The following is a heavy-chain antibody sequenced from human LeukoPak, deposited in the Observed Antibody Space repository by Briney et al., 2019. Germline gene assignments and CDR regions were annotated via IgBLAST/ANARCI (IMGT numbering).Heavy chain of an antibody. J-gene: IGHJ4*02. CDR3: ARDPPMMPALTFDY. CDR2: IKQDGSEK. V-gene: IGHV3-7*01. D-gene: IGHD3-22*01. CDR1: GFTFSSYW. Sequence: PGGSLRLSCAASGFTFSSYWMSWVRQAPGKGLEWVANIKQDGSEKYYVDSVKGRFTISRDNAKNSLYLQMNSLRAEDTAVYYCARDPPMMPALTFDYWGQGTLVTVSS.